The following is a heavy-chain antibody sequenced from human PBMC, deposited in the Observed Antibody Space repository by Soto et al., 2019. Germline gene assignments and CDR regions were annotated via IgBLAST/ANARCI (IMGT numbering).Heavy chain of an antibody. CDR1: GYTFTGYY. CDR3: ARVYIVGPGQLYYYGMDV. J-gene: IGHJ6*02. V-gene: IGHV1-2*04. D-gene: IGHD2-21*01. CDR2: INPNSGGT. Sequence: ASVKVSCKSSGYTFTGYYMHCVRQAPGQGLEWMGWINPNSGGTNYAQKFQGWVTMTRDTSISTAYMELSRLRSDDTAVYYCARVYIVGPGQLYYYGMDVWGQGTTVTVSS.